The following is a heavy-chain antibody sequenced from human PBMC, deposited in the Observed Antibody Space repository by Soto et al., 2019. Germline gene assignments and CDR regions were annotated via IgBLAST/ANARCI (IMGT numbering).Heavy chain of an antibody. D-gene: IGHD1-1*01. CDR2: IYYSGST. J-gene: IGHJ2*01. Sequence: KGLEWMGYIYYSGSTNYNPSLKSRVTISVDTSKNQFSLKLSSVTAADKAVYYCFFQTEDGIRGTVPGSAFLRNRSSDL. CDR3: FFQTEDGIRGTVPGSAFLRNRSSDL. V-gene: IGHV4-59*08.